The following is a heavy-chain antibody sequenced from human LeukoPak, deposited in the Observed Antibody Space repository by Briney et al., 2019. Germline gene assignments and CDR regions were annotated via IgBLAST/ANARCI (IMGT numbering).Heavy chain of an antibody. CDR2: FHNSGTS. V-gene: IGHV4-59*12. J-gene: IGHJ4*02. CDR3: ARRTKRVDLEWLYDY. D-gene: IGHD3-3*01. CDR1: DDSISDYY. Sequence: SETLSLTCTVSDDSISDYYRGWIRQPPGKGLEWIGYFHNSGTSTYNPSLKSRVTISADTSKNQFSLKLTSVTAADTAVYYCARRTKRVDLEWLYDYWGQGTLVTVSS.